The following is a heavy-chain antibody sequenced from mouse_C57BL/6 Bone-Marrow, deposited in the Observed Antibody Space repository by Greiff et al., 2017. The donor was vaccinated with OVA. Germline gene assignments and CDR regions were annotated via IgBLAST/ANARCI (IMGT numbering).Heavy chain of an antibody. CDR2: IDPSDSYT. V-gene: IGHV1-59*01. Sequence: VQLQQPGAELVRPGTSVKLSCKASGYTFTSYWMHWVKQRPGQGLAWIGVIDPSDSYTNYNQKFKGKATLTVDTSSSTAYMQLSSLTSEDSAVYYCATNWDGYWYFDVWGTGTTVTVSS. D-gene: IGHD4-1*01. J-gene: IGHJ1*03. CDR3: ATNWDGYWYFDV. CDR1: GYTFTSYW.